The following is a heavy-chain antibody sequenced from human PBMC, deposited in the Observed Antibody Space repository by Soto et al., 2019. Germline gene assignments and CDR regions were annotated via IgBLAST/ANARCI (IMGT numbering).Heavy chain of an antibody. D-gene: IGHD3-3*01. CDR1: GGTFSSYT. CDR3: ARDPTINYDFWSGYFDP. V-gene: IGHV1-69*04. CDR2: IIPILGIA. Sequence: SVKVSCKASGGTFSSYTISWVRQAPGQGLEWMGRIIPILGIANYAQKFQGRVTITADKSTSTAYMELSSLRSEDTAVYYCARDPTINYDFWSGYFDPWGQGTLVTVSS. J-gene: IGHJ5*02.